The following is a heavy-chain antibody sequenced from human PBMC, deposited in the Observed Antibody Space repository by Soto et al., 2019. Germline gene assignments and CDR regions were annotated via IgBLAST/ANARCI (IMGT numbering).Heavy chain of an antibody. CDR2: IHHSATT. D-gene: IGHD2-21*02. J-gene: IGHJ5*02. V-gene: IGHV4-31*03. Sequence: SETLSLPCTVAAGSISDGNYYWNWIRHLPGKGLEWIGHIHHSATTKINGSLKSRVIISVDTSKNQLPLRLTSVTAADTAVYYGARCPGAVTAIEWFDTWGEGTLVPVSS. CDR1: AGSISDGNYY. CDR3: ARCPGAVTAIEWFDT.